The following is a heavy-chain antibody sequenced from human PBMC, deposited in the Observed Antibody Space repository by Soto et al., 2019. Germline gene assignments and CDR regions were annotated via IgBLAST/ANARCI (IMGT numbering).Heavy chain of an antibody. Sequence: SETLSLTCAGYGGSFSGYYWTWIRQPPGTGLEWIGEINHSGSTNYNPSLKSRVTISVDRSKNQFSLKLSSVTAADTAVYYCATLPPRIVVALLPIPTWGQGILVTVSS. V-gene: IGHV4-34*01. CDR2: INHSGST. CDR1: GGSFSGYY. CDR3: ATLPPRIVVALLPIPT. D-gene: IGHD2-21*01. J-gene: IGHJ5*02.